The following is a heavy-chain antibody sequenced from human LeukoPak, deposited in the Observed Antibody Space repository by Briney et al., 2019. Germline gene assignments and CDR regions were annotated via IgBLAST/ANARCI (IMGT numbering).Heavy chain of an antibody. Sequence: PGGSLRLSCSASGLTFSSYTMHWARQAPGKGLEYVSGISNNGGSTYYADSVKGRFTISRDNSKNTLYLQMSSLRAEDTAVHYCVADPVGDSSSYSYWGQGTLVTVSS. CDR1: GLTFSSYT. CDR2: ISNNGGST. J-gene: IGHJ4*02. D-gene: IGHD3-22*01. CDR3: VADPVGDSSSYSY. V-gene: IGHV3-64D*09.